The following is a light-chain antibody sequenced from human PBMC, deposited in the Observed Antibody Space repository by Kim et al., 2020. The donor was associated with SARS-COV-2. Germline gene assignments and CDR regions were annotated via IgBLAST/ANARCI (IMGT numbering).Light chain of an antibody. CDR1: SGSVSTNYY. V-gene: IGLV8-61*01. CDR3: VLYMASSVSV. CDR2: NTN. J-gene: IGLJ7*01. Sequence: QTVVTQEPSLSVSPGGTVTLTCGLSSGSVSTNYYPSWYQQTPGQAPRTLIYNTNTRSSGVPDRFSGSILGNKAALTITGAQADDESDYYCVLYMASSVSVFGGGTQLTVL.